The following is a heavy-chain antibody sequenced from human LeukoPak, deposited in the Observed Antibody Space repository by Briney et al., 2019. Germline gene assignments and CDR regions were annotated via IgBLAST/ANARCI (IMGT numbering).Heavy chain of an antibody. J-gene: IGHJ4*02. CDR2: INPSGGAT. D-gene: IGHD3-22*01. CDR1: GYTFTSYH. CDR3: ARDLGGYYDSTGFYSPEQFDY. Sequence: ASVKVSCKASGYTFTSYHMHWVRQAPGQGLEWMGIINPSGGATTYAQKFQGGVTMTRDMSTSTAYMELRSLRSDDTAVYYCARDLGGYYDSTGFYSPEQFDYWGQGTLVTVSS. V-gene: IGHV1-46*01.